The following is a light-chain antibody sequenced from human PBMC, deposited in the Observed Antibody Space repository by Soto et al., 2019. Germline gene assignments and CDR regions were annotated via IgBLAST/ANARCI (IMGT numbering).Light chain of an antibody. Sequence: QSALTQPHSVSGSPGQSVTISCTGTSSDVGGYNYVSWYQQHPGKAPKLMIYDVTKRPSGVPDRFSGSKSGNTASLTISGLQAEDEADYYCYSYAGSYTWVFGGGTKLTVL. V-gene: IGLV2-11*01. CDR1: SSDVGGYNY. CDR2: DVT. J-gene: IGLJ3*02. CDR3: YSYAGSYTWV.